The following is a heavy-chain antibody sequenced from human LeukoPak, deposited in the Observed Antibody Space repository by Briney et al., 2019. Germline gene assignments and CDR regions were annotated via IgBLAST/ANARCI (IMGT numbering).Heavy chain of an antibody. V-gene: IGHV1-18*01. CDR2: ISAYNGNT. D-gene: IGHD4-11*01. CDR1: GYTFTSYG. Sequence: GASVKVSCKASGYTFTSYGISCVRQAPGQGLEWMGWISAYNGNTNYAQKLQGRVTMTTDTSTSTACMELRSLRSDDTAVYYCARVWGVTTDDFDYWGQGTLVTVSS. J-gene: IGHJ4*02. CDR3: ARVWGVTTDDFDY.